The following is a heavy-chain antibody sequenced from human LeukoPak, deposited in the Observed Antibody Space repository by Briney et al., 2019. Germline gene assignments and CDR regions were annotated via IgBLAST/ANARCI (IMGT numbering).Heavy chain of an antibody. V-gene: IGHV3-48*02. CDR1: GFTFSTYR. CDR3: ARGVSWLVDY. Sequence: GGSLRLSCAAAGFTFSTYRMNWVRQAPGKGLEWVAYISSGSTTISYADSVKGRFTISRDNAKHSLYLHMNSLRDEDTAVYYCARGVSWLVDYWGQGTLVTVSS. J-gene: IGHJ4*02. D-gene: IGHD5-18*01. CDR2: ISSGSTTI.